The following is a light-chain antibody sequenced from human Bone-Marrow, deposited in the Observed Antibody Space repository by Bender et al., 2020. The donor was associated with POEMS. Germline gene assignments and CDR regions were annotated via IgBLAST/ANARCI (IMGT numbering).Light chain of an antibody. V-gene: IGLV2-23*02. CDR1: ASDRGTTP. J-gene: IGLJ1*01. CDR3: CSYVGDPSHYL. Sequence: QSVLTQPPSVSAAPGQRVTISCSRSASDRGTTPINWYQQHPGKAPKLMIYEVSNRPSGVSDRFSGSTSGNTASLTISGLQADDEAAYYCCSYVGDPSHYLFGTGTKVTVL. CDR2: EVS.